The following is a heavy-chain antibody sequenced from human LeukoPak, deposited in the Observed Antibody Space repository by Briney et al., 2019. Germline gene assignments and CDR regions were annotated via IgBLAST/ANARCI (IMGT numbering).Heavy chain of an antibody. J-gene: IGHJ4*02. CDR2: ISDNGGST. CDR3: ARDGGGSPDY. V-gene: IGHV3-64*01. D-gene: IGHD1-26*01. CDR1: GFTFSSYV. Sequence: GGSLRLSCAASGFTFSSYVMYWVRQAPGKGLEYVSAISDNGGSTFYANSVKGRFTISRDNSKNTLYLQMGSLRAEDMAVYYCARDGGGSPDYWGQGTLVTVSS.